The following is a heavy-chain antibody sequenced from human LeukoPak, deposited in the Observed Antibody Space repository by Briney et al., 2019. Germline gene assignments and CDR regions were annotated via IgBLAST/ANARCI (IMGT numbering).Heavy chain of an antibody. Sequence: PGGSLRLSRAASGFTFSSYNMNWVRQAPGKGLEWVSFISSSSSYIYYADSVKGRFTISRDNAKNSLYLQMSNLRAEDTAVYHCARDKYGSGSYSWSKRLDSWGQGTLVTVSS. CDR1: GFTFSSYN. D-gene: IGHD3-10*01. CDR3: ARDKYGSGSYSWSKRLDS. CDR2: ISSSSSYI. V-gene: IGHV3-21*01. J-gene: IGHJ4*02.